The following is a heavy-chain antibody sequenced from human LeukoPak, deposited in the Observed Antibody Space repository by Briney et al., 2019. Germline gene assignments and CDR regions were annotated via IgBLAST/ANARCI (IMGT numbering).Heavy chain of an antibody. D-gene: IGHD3-3*01. J-gene: IGHJ4*02. V-gene: IGHV4-30-4*08. CDR2: IYYSGST. Sequence: SETLSLTCTVSGGSISSGDYYWGWIRQPPGKGLEWIGYIYYSGSTYYNPSLKSRVTISVDTSKNQFSLKLSSVTAADTAVYYCARAPVLGYRVWDFWSGYYHDYWGQGTLVTVSS. CDR3: ARAPVLGYRVWDFWSGYYHDY. CDR1: GGSISSGDYY.